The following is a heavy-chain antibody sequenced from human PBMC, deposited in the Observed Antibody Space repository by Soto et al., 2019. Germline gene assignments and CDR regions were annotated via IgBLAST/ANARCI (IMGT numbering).Heavy chain of an antibody. V-gene: IGHV3-23*01. D-gene: IGHD3-22*01. CDR2: ISGSGGST. Sequence: PGGSLRLSCAASGFTFSSYAMSWVRQAPWKGLEWVSAISGSGGSTYYADSVKGRFTISRDNSKNTLYLQMNSLRAEDTAVYYCAKGTDSSGYSTPILPSIVPIDYWGQGTLVTVS. CDR3: AKGTDSSGYSTPILPSIVPIDY. J-gene: IGHJ4*02. CDR1: GFTFSSYA.